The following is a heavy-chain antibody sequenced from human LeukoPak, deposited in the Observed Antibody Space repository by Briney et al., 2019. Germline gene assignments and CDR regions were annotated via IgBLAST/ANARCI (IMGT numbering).Heavy chain of an antibody. Sequence: ASVKVSCKASGYTFTNFGISWVRQAPGQGLEWMGWINAHDGKRNYALKHEDRVIMTTDTSTDTVYMELRGLRSDDTAVYYCARRSTLYSSGWFYFDYWGQGTLVTVSS. CDR2: INAHDGKR. D-gene: IGHD6-19*01. CDR1: GYTFTNFG. V-gene: IGHV1-18*01. J-gene: IGHJ4*02. CDR3: ARRSTLYSSGWFYFDY.